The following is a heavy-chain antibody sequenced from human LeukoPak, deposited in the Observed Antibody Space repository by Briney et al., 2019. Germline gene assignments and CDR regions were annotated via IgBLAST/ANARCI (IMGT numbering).Heavy chain of an antibody. CDR3: AKVGDLYGDSYYFDY. D-gene: IGHD4-17*01. J-gene: IGHJ4*02. CDR2: ISYDGSNK. Sequence: GGSLRLSCAASGFTFSSYGMHWVRQAPGKGLEWVAVISYDGSNKYYADSVKGRFTISRDNSKNTLYLQMNSLRAEDTAVYYCAKVGDLYGDSYYFDYWGQGTLVTVSS. V-gene: IGHV3-30*18. CDR1: GFTFSSYG.